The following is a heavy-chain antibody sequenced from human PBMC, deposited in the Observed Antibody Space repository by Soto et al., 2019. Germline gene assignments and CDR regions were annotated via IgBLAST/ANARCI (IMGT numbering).Heavy chain of an antibody. V-gene: IGHV1-69*12. CDR3: ARGFLEWSTTGSFDY. Sequence: QVQLVQSGAEVKKPGSSVKVSCKASGGTFSSYAISWVRQAPGQGLEWMGGIIPIFGTANYAQKFQCRVTITADESTSTAYMELSSLRSEDTVVYYCARGFLEWSTTGSFDYWGQGTLVTVSS. CDR1: GGTFSSYA. CDR2: IIPIFGTA. D-gene: IGHD3-3*01. J-gene: IGHJ4*02.